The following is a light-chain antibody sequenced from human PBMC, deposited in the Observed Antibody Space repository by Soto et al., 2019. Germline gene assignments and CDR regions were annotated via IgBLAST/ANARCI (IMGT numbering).Light chain of an antibody. CDR3: QQYTGPPTT. CDR2: DAS. CDR1: QSVANF. J-gene: IGKJ5*01. Sequence: EIVLTQSPATLSLSPGERATLSCRASQSVANFLAWYQQKPGQAPRLLIYDASTRAAGIPDRFSGSGSGTDFTLTITRLEPEDSAVYFCQQYTGPPTTFGQGTRLEIK. V-gene: IGKV3-11*01.